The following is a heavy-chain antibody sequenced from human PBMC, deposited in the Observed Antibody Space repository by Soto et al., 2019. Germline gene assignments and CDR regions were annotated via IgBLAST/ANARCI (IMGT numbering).Heavy chain of an antibody. V-gene: IGHV2-70*01. CDR1: GFSLSTSGMC. Sequence: SGPTLVNPTQTLTLTCTFSGFSLSTSGMCVSWIRQPPGKALEWLALIDWDDDKYYSTSLKTRLTISKDTSKNQVVLTMTNMDPVDTATYYCARIPYYYDSSGGFDYWGQGTLVTVSS. D-gene: IGHD3-22*01. CDR3: ARIPYYYDSSGGFDY. CDR2: IDWDDDK. J-gene: IGHJ4*02.